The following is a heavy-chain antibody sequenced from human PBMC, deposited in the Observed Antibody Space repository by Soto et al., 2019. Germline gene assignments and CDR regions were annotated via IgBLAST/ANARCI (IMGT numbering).Heavy chain of an antibody. J-gene: IGHJ4*02. V-gene: IGHV4-39*01. Sequence: QLQLQESGPGLVKPSETLSLTCSVSGVSISNNSYYWGWIRQPPGTGLEWVGTIYFSGSTFYNPSRKSRVTISIDTSKNQFSLRLSSVTAADTAVYYCARHGSYWGQGTLVTVSS. CDR2: IYFSGST. CDR3: ARHGSY. CDR1: GVSISNNSYY.